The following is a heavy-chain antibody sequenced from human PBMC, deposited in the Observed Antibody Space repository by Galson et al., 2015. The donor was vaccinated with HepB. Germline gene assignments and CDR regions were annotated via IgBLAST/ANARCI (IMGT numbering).Heavy chain of an antibody. CDR3: ARDREIDIVVVPAAEDYYYGMDV. V-gene: IGHV3-74*01. J-gene: IGHJ6*02. CDR1: GFTFSSYC. D-gene: IGHD2-2*01. Sequence: SLRLSCAASGFTFSSYCMHWVRHAPGKGLVWVSRINSDGSSTSYADSVKSRFTISRDNAMNTLYLQMNSLRAEDTAVYYCARDREIDIVVVPAAEDYYYGMDVWGQGTTVTVSS. CDR2: INSDGSST.